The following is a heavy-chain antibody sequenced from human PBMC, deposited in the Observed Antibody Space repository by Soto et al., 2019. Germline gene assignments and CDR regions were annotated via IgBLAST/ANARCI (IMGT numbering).Heavy chain of an antibody. V-gene: IGHV1-2*04. CDR2: INPNSGGT. Sequence: ASVKVSCKXSGYTFTGYYMHWVRQAPGQGLEWMGWINPNSGGTKYAQKFQGWVTMTRDTSISTAYMELSRLRSDDTAVYYCATQRYDFWSGYDYYYGMDVWGQGTTVTVSS. J-gene: IGHJ6*02. D-gene: IGHD3-3*01. CDR1: GYTFTGYY. CDR3: ATQRYDFWSGYDYYYGMDV.